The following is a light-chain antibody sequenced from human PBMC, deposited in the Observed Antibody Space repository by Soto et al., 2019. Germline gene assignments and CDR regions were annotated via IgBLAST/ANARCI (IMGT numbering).Light chain of an antibody. J-gene: IGKJ4*01. CDR3: QQCYSTPLT. Sequence: DIQMTQSPSSLSAAVGDRVTITCRASQSISSYLNWYQQKPGKAPTLLIYAASSLQSGVPSRVSGSGSGTDFTLTISSLQPEDFATYYCQQCYSTPLTFGGGTKVEIK. V-gene: IGKV1-39*01. CDR1: QSISSY. CDR2: AAS.